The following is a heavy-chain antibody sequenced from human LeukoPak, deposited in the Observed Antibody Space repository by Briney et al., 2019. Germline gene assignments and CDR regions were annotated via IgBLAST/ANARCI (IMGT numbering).Heavy chain of an antibody. V-gene: IGHV4-61*01. CDR3: AREYSNWFDP. CDR2: IYDIGNT. CDR1: GGSISSSSYY. D-gene: IGHD2-15*01. Sequence: PPETLSLTCTVSGGSISSSSYYWSWIRQPPGKGLEWIGYIYDIGNTNYNPSLKSRVTISVDTSKNQFSLNLSSVTASDTAVYYCAREYSNWFDPWGQGTLVTVSS. J-gene: IGHJ5*02.